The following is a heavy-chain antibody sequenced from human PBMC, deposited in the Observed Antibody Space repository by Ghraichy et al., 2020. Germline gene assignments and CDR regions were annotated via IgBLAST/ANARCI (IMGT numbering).Heavy chain of an antibody. CDR1: GFTLEDYA. Sequence: GGSLRLSCTASGFTLEDYAMHWVRRAPGKGLEWVSGIAWNGKNLVYADSVKGRFTISRDNAKNSLYLQMNSLRPEDTASYYCAKDYTPLVDPHTYFDFWGPGALVTVSS. CDR3: AKDYTPLVDPHTYFDF. D-gene: IGHD5-18*01. J-gene: IGHJ4*02. CDR2: IAWNGKNL. V-gene: IGHV3-9*01.